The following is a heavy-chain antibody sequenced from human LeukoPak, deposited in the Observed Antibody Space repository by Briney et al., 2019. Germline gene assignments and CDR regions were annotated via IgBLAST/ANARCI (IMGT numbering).Heavy chain of an antibody. D-gene: IGHD6-13*01. CDR1: GYTFIGYF. CDR3: ARRSKAGTLDY. V-gene: IGHV1-2*06. J-gene: IGHJ4*02. Sequence: GASVKVSCXASGYTFIGYFMHWVRQAPGQGLEWMGRINPNSGGTNYAQKFQGRVTMTRDTSITTAYMELSRLRSDDTAVYYCARRSKAGTLDYWGQGTLVTVSS. CDR2: INPNSGGT.